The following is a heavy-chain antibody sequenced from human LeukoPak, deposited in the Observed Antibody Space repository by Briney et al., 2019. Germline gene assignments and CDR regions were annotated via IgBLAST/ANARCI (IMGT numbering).Heavy chain of an antibody. CDR2: ISSSSSYI. J-gene: IGHJ4*02. CDR3: ARDPRGYGYGLDY. CDR1: GFTFSSYA. V-gene: IGHV3-21*01. D-gene: IGHD5-18*01. Sequence: GGSLRLSCAASGFTFSSYAMSWVRQAPGKGLEWVSSISSSSSYIYYADSVKGRFTISRDNAKNSLYLQMNSLRAEDTAVYYCARDPRGYGYGLDYWGQGTLVTVSS.